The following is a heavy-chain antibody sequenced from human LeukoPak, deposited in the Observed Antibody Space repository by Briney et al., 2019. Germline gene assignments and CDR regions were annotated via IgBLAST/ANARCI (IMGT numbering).Heavy chain of an antibody. CDR1: GYTFTSYG. J-gene: IGHJ4*02. CDR2: ISAYNGNT. Sequence: ASVKVSCKASGYTFTSYGISWVRQAPGQGLEWMGWISAYNGNTNYAQKLQGRLTMTSDTSTSKAYVELRSLRTDDSAGHACASALLSGVIIADYWGQGTLVTVSS. V-gene: IGHV1-18*01. CDR3: ASALLSGVIIADY. D-gene: IGHD3-3*01.